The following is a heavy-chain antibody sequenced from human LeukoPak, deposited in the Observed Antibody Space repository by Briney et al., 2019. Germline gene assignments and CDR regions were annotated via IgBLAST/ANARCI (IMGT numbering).Heavy chain of an antibody. CDR3: ARVGGGYYFDY. D-gene: IGHD2-15*01. Sequence: SETLSLTCTVPGGSISSGGYYWSWIRQHPGKGLEWIGYIYYSGSTYYNPSLKSRVTISVDTSKNQFSLKLSSVTAADTAVYYCARVGGGYYFDYWGQGTLVTVSS. V-gene: IGHV4-31*03. J-gene: IGHJ4*02. CDR2: IYYSGST. CDR1: GGSISSGGYY.